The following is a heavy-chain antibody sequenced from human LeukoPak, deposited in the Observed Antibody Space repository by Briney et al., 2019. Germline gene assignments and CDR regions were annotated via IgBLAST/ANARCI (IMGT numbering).Heavy chain of an antibody. J-gene: IGHJ3*02. D-gene: IGHD3-10*01. Sequence: GASVKVSCKASGYTFTAYYMHWVRQVPGQGLEWMGRINPNSGDTNYAQKFQGRVAMTRDTSISTVYMELSRLRSDDSAIYYCAKTYYFNSGSPWDAFDIWGQGTMVTVSS. CDR2: INPNSGDT. CDR1: GYTFTAYY. CDR3: AKTYYFNSGSPWDAFDI. V-gene: IGHV1-2*06.